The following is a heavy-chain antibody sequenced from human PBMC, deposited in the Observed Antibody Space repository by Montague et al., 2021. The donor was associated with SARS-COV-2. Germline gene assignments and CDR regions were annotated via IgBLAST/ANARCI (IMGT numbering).Heavy chain of an antibody. CDR1: GYSISSGYY. J-gene: IGHJ4*02. Sequence: SETLSLTCTVSGYSISSGYYWGWIRQPPGKGLEWIGSIYHSGSTYYNPSLNSRVTISVDTSKNQFSLKLISVTAADTAVYYCARDVRYYDFWSGRAQTSPDYWGQGTLVTVSS. V-gene: IGHV4-38-2*02. CDR3: ARDVRYYDFWSGRAQTSPDY. CDR2: IYHSGST. D-gene: IGHD3-3*01.